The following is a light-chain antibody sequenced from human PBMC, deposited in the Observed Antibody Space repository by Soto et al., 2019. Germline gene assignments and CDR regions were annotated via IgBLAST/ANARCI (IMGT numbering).Light chain of an antibody. J-gene: IGKJ5*01. Sequence: EILWTQSPASVSLSPGERAILSCRASRTVNSQLAWYQQKPGQAPRLLMSAASSRATGIPDRFSGSGSGTDFTLTISRLEAEDFAVYYCQQSSSSPIPFGQGTRLEI. CDR3: QQSSSSPIP. CDR2: AAS. CDR1: RTVNSQ. V-gene: IGKV3-20*01.